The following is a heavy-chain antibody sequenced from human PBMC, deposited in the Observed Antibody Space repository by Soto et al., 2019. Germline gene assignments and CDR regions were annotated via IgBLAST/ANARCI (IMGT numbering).Heavy chain of an antibody. Sequence: QVQLVQSGAEVKKPGSSGRVSCKASGAAFNTITINWMRQAPGQGLEWMGGVVPVFGSATYAQKFQGRVAITADASSSTFYMELSRLNSEDTALYYCVREDDTTGSYSWFDPWGQGTLVTVSS. CDR3: VREDDTTGSYSWFDP. D-gene: IGHD3-9*01. J-gene: IGHJ5*02. V-gene: IGHV1-69*01. CDR1: GAAFNTIT. CDR2: VVPVFGSA.